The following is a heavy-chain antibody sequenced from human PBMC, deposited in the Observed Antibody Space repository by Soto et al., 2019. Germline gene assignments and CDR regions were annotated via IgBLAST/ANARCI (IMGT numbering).Heavy chain of an antibody. CDR1: GGSFSGYQ. V-gene: IGHV4-34*01. CDR2: INDSGNI. Sequence: QVQLQQWGAGLLKPSETLSLTCAVYGGSFSGYQWTWIRQTPGKGLEWMGEINDSGNINYNPSHKSRVTIWVDTAKKQFFLKLSPLTAADTAVYYCARGLILWFGELSRRGGYYYYMDVWGKGTAVTVSS. D-gene: IGHD3-10*01. J-gene: IGHJ6*03. CDR3: ARGLILWFGELSRRGGYYYYMDV.